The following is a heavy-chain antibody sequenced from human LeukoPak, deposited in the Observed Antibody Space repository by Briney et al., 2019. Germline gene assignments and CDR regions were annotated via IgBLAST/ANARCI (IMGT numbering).Heavy chain of an antibody. Sequence: SETLSLTCAVYGGSFSGYYWSWIRQPPGKGLEWIGEINHSGSTNHNPSLKSRVTISVDTSKNQFSLKLSSVTAADTAVYYCARFGRYYDFWSGYRTWGQGTLVTVSS. J-gene: IGHJ4*02. V-gene: IGHV4-34*01. CDR2: INHSGST. CDR3: ARFGRYYDFWSGYRT. CDR1: GGSFSGYY. D-gene: IGHD3-3*01.